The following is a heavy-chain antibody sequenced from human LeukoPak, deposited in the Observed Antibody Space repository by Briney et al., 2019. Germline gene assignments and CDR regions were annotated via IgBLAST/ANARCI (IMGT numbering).Heavy chain of an antibody. CDR2: IYYSGST. Sequence: SETLSLTCTVSGGSISSYYWSWIRQPPGKGLEWIGYIYYSGSTNYNPSLKSRVTISVDTSKNQFSLKLSSVTAADTAVYYCASYNVVPAATGHFDYWGQGTLVTVSS. D-gene: IGHD2-2*01. CDR3: ASYNVVPAATGHFDY. V-gene: IGHV4-59*13. CDR1: GGSISSYY. J-gene: IGHJ4*02.